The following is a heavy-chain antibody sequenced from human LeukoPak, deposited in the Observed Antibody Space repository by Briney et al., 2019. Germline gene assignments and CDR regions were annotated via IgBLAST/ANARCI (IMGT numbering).Heavy chain of an antibody. CDR1: GYTFTGYY. D-gene: IGHD2-2*01. J-gene: IGHJ5*02. CDR2: INPNSGGT. Sequence: GASVKVSRKASGYTFTGYYMHWVRQAPGQGLEWMGWINPNSGGTNYAQKFQGWVTMTRDTSISTAYMELSRLRSDDTAVYYCARGPPIVVVPAARIDPWGQGTLVTVSS. CDR3: ARGPPIVVVPAARIDP. V-gene: IGHV1-2*04.